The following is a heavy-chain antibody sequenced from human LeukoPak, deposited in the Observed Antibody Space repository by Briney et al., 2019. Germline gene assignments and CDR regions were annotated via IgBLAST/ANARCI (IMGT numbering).Heavy chain of an antibody. V-gene: IGHV4-39*01. Sequence: SETLSLTCTVSGDSISSGTYYWGYIRQPPQKGLEWIGSVYYSGSTYYNPSLKSRVTISVDTSKNQFSLKLSSVTAAGTAVYYCARQGLWELPTFDSWGQGTLVSVSS. D-gene: IGHD1-26*01. J-gene: IGHJ4*02. CDR3: ARQGLWELPTFDS. CDR1: GDSISSGTYY. CDR2: VYYSGST.